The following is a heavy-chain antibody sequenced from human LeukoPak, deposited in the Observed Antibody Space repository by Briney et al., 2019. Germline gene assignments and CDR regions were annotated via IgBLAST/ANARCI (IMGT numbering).Heavy chain of an antibody. CDR1: GFTFSDYY. CDR2: ISGGSRTI. J-gene: IGHJ4*02. V-gene: IGHV3-11*01. Sequence: GGSLRLSCAASGFTFSDYYMNWIRQAPGEGLEWVSSISGGSRTINYADSVKGRFTTSRDNAKNSLYLQVNSLRAEDTAVYSCARAGQSDYWGQGTLVTVSS. CDR3: ARAGQSDY.